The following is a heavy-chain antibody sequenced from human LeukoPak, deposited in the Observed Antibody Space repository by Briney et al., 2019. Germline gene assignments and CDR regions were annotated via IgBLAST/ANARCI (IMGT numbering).Heavy chain of an antibody. D-gene: IGHD2-15*01. Sequence: SETLSLTCTVSGGSISSTTYYWGWIRQPPGKGLEWIGSSYYSESTYYNPSLKSRVTISVDTSKNQFSLKLSSVTAADTAVYYCARHLLGYCSGGNCYYFDFWGQGTLVTVSS. CDR2: SYYSEST. CDR3: ARHLLGYCSGGNCYYFDF. V-gene: IGHV4-39*01. J-gene: IGHJ4*02. CDR1: GGSISSTTYY.